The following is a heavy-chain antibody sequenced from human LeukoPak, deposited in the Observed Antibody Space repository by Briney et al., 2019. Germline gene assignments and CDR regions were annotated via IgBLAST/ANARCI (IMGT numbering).Heavy chain of an antibody. Sequence: GGSLRLSCAASRCTFTSYGISWVRQAPGQGLEWMGWISAYNGNTNYAQKLQGRVTMTTDTSTSTAYMELRSLRSDDTAVYYCARDGSSGYYYGRIGYFDYWGQGTLVTVSS. CDR1: RCTFTSYG. J-gene: IGHJ4*02. D-gene: IGHD3-22*01. CDR2: ISAYNGNT. CDR3: ARDGSSGYYYGRIGYFDY. V-gene: IGHV1-18*01.